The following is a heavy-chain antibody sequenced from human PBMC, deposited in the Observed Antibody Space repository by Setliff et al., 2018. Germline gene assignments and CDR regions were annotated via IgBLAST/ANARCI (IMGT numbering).Heavy chain of an antibody. D-gene: IGHD3-10*01. CDR2: IKQDGSEK. V-gene: IGHV3-7*04. Sequence: GSLRLSCAASGFTFSSYWMSWVRQAPGKGLEWVANIKQDGSEKYYVDSVKGRFSISRNNAKNSLYLQMNSLRAEDTAVYYCARASGELFYDWYFDLWGRGTLVTVSS. J-gene: IGHJ2*01. CDR1: GFTFSSYW. CDR3: ARASGELFYDWYFDL.